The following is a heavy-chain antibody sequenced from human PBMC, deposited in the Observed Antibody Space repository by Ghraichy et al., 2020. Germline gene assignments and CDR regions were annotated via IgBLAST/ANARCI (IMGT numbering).Heavy chain of an antibody. J-gene: IGHJ6*02. CDR1: GFTFSSYG. Sequence: GGSLRLSCAASGFTFSSYGMHWVRQAPGKGLEWVAVISYDGSNKYYADSVKGRFTISRDNSKNTLYLQMNSLRAEDTAVYYCAKESRIAALGLYGMDVWGQGTTVTVSS. D-gene: IGHD6-6*01. CDR2: ISYDGSNK. V-gene: IGHV3-30*18. CDR3: AKESRIAALGLYGMDV.